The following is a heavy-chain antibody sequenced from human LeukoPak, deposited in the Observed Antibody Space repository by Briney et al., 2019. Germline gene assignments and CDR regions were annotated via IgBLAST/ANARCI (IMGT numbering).Heavy chain of an antibody. J-gene: IGHJ4*02. CDR1: GFTFSSYA. V-gene: IGHV3-23*01. CDR3: AKGYVWGSYSFDY. Sequence: GGSLRLSCAASGFTFSSYAMTWVRQGPGKGLEWVSAIIGSGGKTYYADSVKGRFTISRDNSKNTLYLQMNSLRAEDTAVYYCAKGYVWGSYSFDYWGQGTLVTVSS. D-gene: IGHD3-16*01. CDR2: IIGSGGKT.